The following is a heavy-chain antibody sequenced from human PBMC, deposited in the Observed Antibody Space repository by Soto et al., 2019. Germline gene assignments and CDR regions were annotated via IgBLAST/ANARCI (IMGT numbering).Heavy chain of an antibody. V-gene: IGHV4-30-4*01. CDR3: ARNGALDY. CDR2: ILYSGTT. CDR1: GGSISSGDYY. J-gene: IGHJ4*02. D-gene: IGHD2-8*01. Sequence: QVQLQESGPGLVKPSQTLSLTCTVSGGSISSGDYYWSWIRQPPGKGLEWIGYILYSGTTNYNPALESRRTISVATSKNQVSLKLTSVTAADTAVYYCARNGALDYWGRGTLVTVSS.